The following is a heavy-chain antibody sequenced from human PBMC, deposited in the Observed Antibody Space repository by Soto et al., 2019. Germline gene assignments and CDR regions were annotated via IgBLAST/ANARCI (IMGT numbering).Heavy chain of an antibody. J-gene: IGHJ4*02. CDR1: GGSMRNYF. Sequence: SETLSLTCTVSGGSMRNYFWTWIRQPPGKGLEWIGYIHYSGTTSFFPSYNPSLRSRVTISEDTSQNQFSLKLLSVTTADTAVYFCAAGEASSRNLAPYYLDFWGQGTLVTVSS. CDR2: IHYSGTT. CDR3: AAGEASSRNLAPYYLDF. D-gene: IGHD6-13*01. V-gene: IGHV4-59*01.